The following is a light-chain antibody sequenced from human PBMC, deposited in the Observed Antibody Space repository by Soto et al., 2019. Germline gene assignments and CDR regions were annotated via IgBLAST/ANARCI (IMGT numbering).Light chain of an antibody. CDR3: QQYDTSPWT. J-gene: IGKJ1*01. CDR1: QSVSSN. V-gene: IGKV3-20*01. Sequence: IVMTKSHATLSVSPWERATLSCRASQSVSSNLAWYQQKPGQAPRLLIFGASSRFTGIPDRFSGSGSGTDFTLTITRLEPEDFAVYYCQQYDTSPWTFGQGTKVDIK. CDR2: GAS.